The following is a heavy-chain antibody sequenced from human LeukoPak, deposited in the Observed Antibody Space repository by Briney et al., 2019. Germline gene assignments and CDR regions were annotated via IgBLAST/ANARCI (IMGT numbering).Heavy chain of an antibody. CDR2: IYYSGST. J-gene: IGHJ5*02. D-gene: IGHD6-19*01. CDR3: ARGIASSGWYYWFDP. CDR1: GGSLSSYY. V-gene: IGHV4-59*01. Sequence: SETLSLTCTVSGGSLSSYYWSWIRQPPGKGLEWIGCIYYSGSTNYNPSLKSRVTISVDTSKNHFSLKLSSVTAADTAVYYCARGIASSGWYYWFDPWGQGTLVTVSS.